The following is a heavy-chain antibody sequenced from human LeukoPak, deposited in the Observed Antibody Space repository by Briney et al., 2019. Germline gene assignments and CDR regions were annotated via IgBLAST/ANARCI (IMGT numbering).Heavy chain of an antibody. V-gene: IGHV4-59*01. D-gene: IGHD6-6*01. CDR1: GGSISSYY. Sequence: SETLSLTCTVSGGSISSYYWSWIRQPPGKGLEWIGYIYYSGSTNYNPSLKSRVTISVDTSKNQFSLKLSSVTAADTAVYYCARDMRASIAARYNWFDPWGQGTLVTVSS. CDR3: ARDMRASIAARYNWFDP. J-gene: IGHJ5*02. CDR2: IYYSGST.